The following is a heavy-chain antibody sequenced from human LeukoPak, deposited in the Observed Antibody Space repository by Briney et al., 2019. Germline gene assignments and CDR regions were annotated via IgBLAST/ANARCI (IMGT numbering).Heavy chain of an antibody. CDR3: ARGRLWFGETNNWFDP. CDR2: INPNSGDT. D-gene: IGHD3-10*01. V-gene: IGHV1-2*06. J-gene: IGHJ5*02. Sequence: ASVKVSCKASGYTFTGYYMHWVRQAPGQGLEWMGRINPNSGDTNYAQKFQGRVTMTRDTSISTAYMELSRLRSDDTAVYYCARGRLWFGETNNWFDPRGQGTLVTVSS. CDR1: GYTFTGYY.